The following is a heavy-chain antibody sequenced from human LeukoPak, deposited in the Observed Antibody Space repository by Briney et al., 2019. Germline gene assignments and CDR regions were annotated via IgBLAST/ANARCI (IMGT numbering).Heavy chain of an antibody. CDR1: GGSISSYY. Sequence: PSETLSLTCTVSGGSISSYYWSWIRQPPGKGLEWIGYIYYSGSTNYNPSLKSRVTISVDTSKNQFSLKLSSVTAADTAVYYCVSGSSGYYYFQMFGAFDIWGQGTMVTVSS. D-gene: IGHD3-22*01. J-gene: IGHJ3*02. CDR3: VSGSSGYYYFQMFGAFDI. V-gene: IGHV4-59*08. CDR2: IYYSGST.